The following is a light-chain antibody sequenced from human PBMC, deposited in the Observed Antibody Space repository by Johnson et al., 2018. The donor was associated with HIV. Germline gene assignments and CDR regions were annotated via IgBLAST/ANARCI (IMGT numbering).Light chain of an antibody. V-gene: IGLV1-51*02. CDR1: SSNIENYF. CDR3: GTWDSSLNPGLYV. CDR2: EDY. Sequence: QSVLTQPPSVSAAPGQRVNISCSGHSSNIENYFVSWYQQLPGAAPRLLIYEDYKRPSGIPDRFSGSKSGASATLGITGLQTGDEADFYCGTWDSSLNPGLYVFGPGPEVAVL. J-gene: IGLJ1*01.